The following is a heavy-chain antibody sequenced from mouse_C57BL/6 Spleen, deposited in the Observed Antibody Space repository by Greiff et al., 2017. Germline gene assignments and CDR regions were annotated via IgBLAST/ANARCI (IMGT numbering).Heavy chain of an antibody. CDR3: ARHLYYYGSSPAWFAY. V-gene: IGHV5-9*01. D-gene: IGHD1-1*01. CDR1: GFTFSSYT. Sequence: EVKVEESGGGLVKPGGSLKLSCAASGFTFSSYTMSWVRQTPEKRLEWVATISGGGGNTYYPDSVKGRFTISRDNAKNTLYLQMSSLRSEDTALYYCARHLYYYGSSPAWFAYWGQGTLVTVSA. CDR2: ISGGGGNT. J-gene: IGHJ3*01.